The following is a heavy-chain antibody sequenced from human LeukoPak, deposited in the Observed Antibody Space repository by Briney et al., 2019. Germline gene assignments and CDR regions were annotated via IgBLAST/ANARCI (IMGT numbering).Heavy chain of an antibody. V-gene: IGHV4-34*01. CDR2: INHSGST. Sequence: PSETLSLTCAVYGGSFSGYYWSWIRQPPGKGLEWIGEINHSGSTNYGPSLKSRATISADMSNNRLSLRLTSVTAADTAVFYCARGNLDGYYFDYWGQGTQVTVSS. CDR3: ARGNLDGYYFDY. D-gene: IGHD3/OR15-3a*01. CDR1: GGSFSGYY. J-gene: IGHJ4*02.